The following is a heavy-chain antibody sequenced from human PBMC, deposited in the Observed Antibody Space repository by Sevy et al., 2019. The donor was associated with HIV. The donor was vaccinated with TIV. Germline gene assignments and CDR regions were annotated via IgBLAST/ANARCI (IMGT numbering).Heavy chain of an antibody. Sequence: GGSLRLSCAASGFTFSNAWMNWVRQAPGKGLEWVGRIKSKTDGGTTDYAAPVKGRFTISRDDSKNTLYLQMNSLKTEDTAVYYCTTDLGYCSGGSCYSNLGVDYWGQGTLVTVSS. CDR2: IKSKTDGGTT. J-gene: IGHJ4*02. CDR1: GFTFSNAW. V-gene: IGHV3-15*01. CDR3: TTDLGYCSGGSCYSNLGVDY. D-gene: IGHD2-15*01.